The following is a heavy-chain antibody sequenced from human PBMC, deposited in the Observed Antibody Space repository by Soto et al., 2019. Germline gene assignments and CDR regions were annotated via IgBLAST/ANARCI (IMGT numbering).Heavy chain of an antibody. CDR2: INVGNGNT. Sequence: ASVKVSCKASGYTFTDYAIHWVRQAPGQGLEWMGWINVGNGNTGYARKFQGRVTNARDMSASTAYIEVTSLTSEDTAIYYCAREGAHYTPIEHWGQGTLVTVSS. CDR1: GYTFTDYA. D-gene: IGHD2-15*01. V-gene: IGHV1-3*01. J-gene: IGHJ1*01. CDR3: AREGAHYTPIEH.